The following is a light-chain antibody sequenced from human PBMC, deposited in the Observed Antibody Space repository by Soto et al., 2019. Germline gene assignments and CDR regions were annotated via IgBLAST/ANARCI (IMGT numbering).Light chain of an antibody. J-gene: IGKJ3*01. CDR3: QQRSK. Sequence: EIVLTQSPATLSLSPGERATLSCRASQSVSSYLAWYQQKPGQAPRLLIYDASNRATGIPARFSGSGSGTDFTLTISSLEPEDFAVYYCQQRSKFGPGTKVDIK. CDR2: DAS. CDR1: QSVSSY. V-gene: IGKV3-11*01.